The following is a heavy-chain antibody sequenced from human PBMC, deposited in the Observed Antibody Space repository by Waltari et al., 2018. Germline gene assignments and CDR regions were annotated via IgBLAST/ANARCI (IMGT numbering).Heavy chain of an antibody. D-gene: IGHD2-15*01. J-gene: IGHJ6*02. CDR1: GGSFSGYY. V-gene: IGHV4-34*01. CDR2: INHSGST. Sequence: QVQLQQWGAGLLKPSETLSLTCAVSGGSFSGYYWIWIRQPPGKGLGWIGEINHSGSTNYNPSLKSRVTISVDTSKNQFSLKLSSVTAADTAVYYCARGAVVVVAAMRLGYYYGMDVWGQGTTVTVSS. CDR3: ARGAVVVVAAMRLGYYYGMDV.